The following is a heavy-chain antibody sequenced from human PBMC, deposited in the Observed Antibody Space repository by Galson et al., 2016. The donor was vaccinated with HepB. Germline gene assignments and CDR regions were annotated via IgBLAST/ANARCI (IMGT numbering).Heavy chain of an antibody. J-gene: IGHJ4*02. Sequence: SLRLSCAASGFTFSTYPMGWVRQAPGKGPEWVSGITAGGNNRYYSDSVKGRFAISRDNSKDTLYLRLDNLRGEDTAVYYCVKYVGLDGFDYWGQGTLVIVSS. D-gene: IGHD3/OR15-3a*01. V-gene: IGHV3-23*01. CDR2: ITAGGNNR. CDR1: GFTFSTYP. CDR3: VKYVGLDGFDY.